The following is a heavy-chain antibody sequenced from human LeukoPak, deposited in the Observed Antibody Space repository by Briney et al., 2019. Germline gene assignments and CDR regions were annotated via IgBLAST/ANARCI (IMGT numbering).Heavy chain of an antibody. CDR1: GFTFSSYG. D-gene: IGHD3-22*01. V-gene: IGHV3-30*02. J-gene: IGHJ4*02. CDR3: AKPNYYYDSSGYYLDY. Sequence: GGSLRLSCAASGFTFSSYGMHWVRQAPGKGLEWVAFIRHDGSNKYYADSVKGRFTISRDNSKNTLYLQMNSLRAEDTAVYYCAKPNYYYDSSGYYLDYWGQGTLVTVSS. CDR2: IRHDGSNK.